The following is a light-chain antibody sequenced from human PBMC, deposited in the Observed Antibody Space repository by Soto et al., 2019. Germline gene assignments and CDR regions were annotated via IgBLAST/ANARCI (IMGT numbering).Light chain of an antibody. CDR1: SSDVGSYNR. CDR2: EVN. V-gene: IGLV2-18*02. J-gene: IGLJ1*01. CDR3: SSYTSSSPYV. Sequence: QSALTQPPSVSGSPGQSVTISCTGTSSDVGSYNRVSWYQQPPGTAPKLIIYEVNNRPSGVPDRFSGSKSGNTASLTISGLQAEDEAHYFCSSYTSSSPYVFGTGTKLTVL.